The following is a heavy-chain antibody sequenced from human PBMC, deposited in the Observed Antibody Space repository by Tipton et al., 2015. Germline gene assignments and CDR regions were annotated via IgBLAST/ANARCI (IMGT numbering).Heavy chain of an antibody. J-gene: IGHJ4*01. D-gene: IGHD3-16*02. Sequence: TLSLTCAVYGGSFDGGPFGDDFWSWIRQPPGKGLEWIGEINHSGGTNYSPSLKSRVAISIDTSKNQFSLKLTSVTAADTAVYYCARHFKFGGVIAFDFWGQGTLVTVSS. V-gene: IGHV4-34*01. CDR3: ARHFKFGGVIAFDF. CDR1: GGSFDGGPFGDDF. CDR2: INHSGGT.